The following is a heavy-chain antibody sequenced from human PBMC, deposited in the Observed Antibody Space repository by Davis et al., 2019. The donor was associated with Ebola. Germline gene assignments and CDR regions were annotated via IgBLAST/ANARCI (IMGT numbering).Heavy chain of an antibody. D-gene: IGHD2-15*01. J-gene: IGHJ6*02. CDR1: GFSFSNYA. V-gene: IGHV3-23*01. CDR3: AKCPGRGNGGSCYGMDV. CDR2: INNSGGST. Sequence: PGGSLRLSCAASGFSFSNYAMTWVRQAPGKGLEWVSIINNSGGSTVYADCVRGRFTISRDNSKNTLYLQMNSLRVEDTAIYYCAKCPGRGNGGSCYGMDVWGQGTTVTVSS.